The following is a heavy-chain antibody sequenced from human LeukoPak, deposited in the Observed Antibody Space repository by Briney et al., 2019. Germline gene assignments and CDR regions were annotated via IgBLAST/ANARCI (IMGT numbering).Heavy chain of an antibody. CDR3: ARVVAVAGTIDY. V-gene: IGHV4-59*01. J-gene: IGHJ4*02. CDR2: IYYSGST. Sequence: SETLSLTCAVYGGSFSGYYWSWIRQPPGKGLEWIGYIYYSGSTNYNPSLKSRVTISVDTSKNQFSLKLSSVTAADTAVYYCARVVAVAGTIDYWGQGTLVTVSS. CDR1: GGSFSGYY. D-gene: IGHD6-19*01.